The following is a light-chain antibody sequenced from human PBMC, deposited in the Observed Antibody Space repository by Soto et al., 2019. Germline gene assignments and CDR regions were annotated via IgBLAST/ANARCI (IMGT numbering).Light chain of an antibody. CDR3: QQRHMWPIT. CDR1: QTISSW. CDR2: KAS. V-gene: IGKV1-5*03. J-gene: IGKJ5*01. Sequence: DIQMTQSPSTLSGSVGDRVTITCRASQTISSWLAWYQQKPGKAPKLLIYKASTLKSGVPSRFSGSGSGTDFTLTISSLEPEDFAVYYCQQRHMWPITFGQGTRLEIK.